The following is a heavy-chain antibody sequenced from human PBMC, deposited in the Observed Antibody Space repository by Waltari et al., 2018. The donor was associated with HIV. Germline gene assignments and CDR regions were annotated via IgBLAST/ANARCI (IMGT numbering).Heavy chain of an antibody. Sequence: QVQLQESGPGFVKPSETLSLICNVSGGSIASSDSFWGWIRQSPEMNLEWVGSALYTGRPDFFTGRLFAKSSLKSRVALSVDTSKNQVSLRLTSVTAADTGLYYCVRHAAEFRPDFGWILAGVFEPWGLGTQVIVS. D-gene: IGHD6-19*01. J-gene: IGHJ1*01. CDR2: ALYTGRP. CDR1: GGSIASSDSF. CDR3: VRHAAEFRPDFGWILAGVFEP. V-gene: IGHV4-39*01.